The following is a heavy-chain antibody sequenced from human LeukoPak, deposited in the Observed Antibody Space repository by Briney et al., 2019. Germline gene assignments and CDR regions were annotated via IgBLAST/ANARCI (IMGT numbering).Heavy chain of an antibody. CDR2: IIPIFGTA. CDR3: ARDHTAYYYDSSGLGY. V-gene: IGHV1-69*13. Sequence: SVKVSCKASGGTFSSYAISWVRLAPGQGLEWMGGIIPIFGTANYAQKFQGRVTITADESTSTAYMELSSLRSEDTAVYYCARDHTAYYYDSSGLGYWGQGTLVTVSS. J-gene: IGHJ4*02. D-gene: IGHD3-22*01. CDR1: GGTFSSYA.